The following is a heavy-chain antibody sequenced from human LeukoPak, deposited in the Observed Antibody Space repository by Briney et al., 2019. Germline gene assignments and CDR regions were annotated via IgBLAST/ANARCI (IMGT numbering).Heavy chain of an antibody. V-gene: IGHV3-23*01. CDR1: GFTFSSYA. Sequence: PGGSLRLSCAASGFTFSSYAMQWVRQATGKGLEGASGISASGGRTWYADSVKGRFTISRDNSENTLYLQMNSLRAEDTAVYYCAKYVSAKGPPYALDVWGQGTTVTVSS. CDR3: AKYVSAKGPPYALDV. CDR2: ISASGGRT. D-gene: IGHD2/OR15-2a*01. J-gene: IGHJ6*02.